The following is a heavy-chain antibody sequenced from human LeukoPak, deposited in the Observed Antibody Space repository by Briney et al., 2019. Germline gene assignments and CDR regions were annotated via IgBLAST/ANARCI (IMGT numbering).Heavy chain of an antibody. V-gene: IGHV4-39*01. CDR2: NYYSGST. Sequence: SETLSLTCTVSGCSISRSSYYWGWLRPPPGKGLEWIVTNYYSGSTYYNPSLKSRVTISADTSKNQFSLKLSSVTAADTAVYYCARLPNDEIYGSGSYYTVDYWGQGTLVTVSS. D-gene: IGHD3-10*01. CDR3: ARLPNDEIYGSGSYYTVDY. J-gene: IGHJ4*02. CDR1: GCSISRSSYY.